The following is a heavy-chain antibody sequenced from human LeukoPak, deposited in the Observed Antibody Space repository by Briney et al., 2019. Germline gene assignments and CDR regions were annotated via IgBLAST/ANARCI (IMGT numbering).Heavy chain of an antibody. CDR2: IWYDGSRT. V-gene: IGHV3-33*01. D-gene: IGHD3-22*01. J-gene: IGHJ4*02. Sequence: SGGSLRLSCAASGFTFSSHGMQWVRQAPGKGLEWVALIWYDGSRTNYVDSVMGRFTISRDSSKNTLYLQMDNLRAEDTALYYCARDDSSGYYPDYWGQGTLVTVSS. CDR3: ARDDSSGYYPDY. CDR1: GFTFSSHG.